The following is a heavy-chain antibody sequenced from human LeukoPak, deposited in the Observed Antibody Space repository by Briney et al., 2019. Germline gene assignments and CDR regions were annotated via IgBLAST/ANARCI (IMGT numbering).Heavy chain of an antibody. J-gene: IGHJ4*02. V-gene: IGHV3-23*01. CDR2: ISGSGGST. CDR1: GFTFSSYA. CDR3: AKSPRGNPTIFDY. D-gene: IGHD1-14*01. Sequence: PGGSLRLSCAASGFTFSSYAMSWVRQAPGKGLEWISAISGSGGSTYYADSVKGRFTISRDNSKNTLYLQMNSLRAEDTAVYYCAKSPRGNPTIFDYWGQGTLVTVSS.